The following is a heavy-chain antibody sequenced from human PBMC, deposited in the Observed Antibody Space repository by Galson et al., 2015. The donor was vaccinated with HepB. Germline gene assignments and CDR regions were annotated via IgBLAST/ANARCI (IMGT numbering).Heavy chain of an antibody. CDR2: ISSSSSYI. D-gene: IGHD2-21*01. Sequence: SLRLSCAASGFTFSSYSMNWVRQAPGKGLEWVSSISSSSSYIYYADSVKGRFTISRDNAKNSLYLQMNSLRAEDTAVYYCARDPRSGNGDSPYYYYGMDVWGQGTTVTVSS. CDR3: ARDPRSGNGDSPYYYYGMDV. J-gene: IGHJ6*02. CDR1: GFTFSSYS. V-gene: IGHV3-21*01.